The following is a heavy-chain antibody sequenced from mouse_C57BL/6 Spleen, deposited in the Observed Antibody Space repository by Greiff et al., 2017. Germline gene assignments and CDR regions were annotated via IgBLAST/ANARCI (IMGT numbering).Heavy chain of an antibody. D-gene: IGHD2-4*01. V-gene: IGHV6-3*01. CDR3: TAGDYDYDWFAY. Sequence: EVKVEESGGGLVQPGGSMKLSCVASGFTFSNYWMNWVRQSPEKGLEWVAQIRLKSDNYATHYAESVKGRFTISRDDSKSSVYLQMNNVRAEDTGIYYCTAGDYDYDWFAYWGQGTLVTVSA. CDR1: GFTFSNYW. CDR2: IRLKSDNYAT. J-gene: IGHJ3*01.